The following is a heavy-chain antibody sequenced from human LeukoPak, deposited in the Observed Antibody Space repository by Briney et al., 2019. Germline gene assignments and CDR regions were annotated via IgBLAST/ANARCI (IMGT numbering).Heavy chain of an antibody. CDR2: ISGSGGST. CDR1: GFTFSSYA. D-gene: IGHD2-15*01. Sequence: GGSLRLSCAASGFTFSSYAMSWVRKAPGKGLEWVSAISGSGGSTYYADSVKGRFTISRDNSKNTLYLQMNSLRAEDTAVYYCAKGGSRGYYYGMDVWGQGTTVTVSS. CDR3: AKGGSRGYYYGMDV. V-gene: IGHV3-23*01. J-gene: IGHJ6*02.